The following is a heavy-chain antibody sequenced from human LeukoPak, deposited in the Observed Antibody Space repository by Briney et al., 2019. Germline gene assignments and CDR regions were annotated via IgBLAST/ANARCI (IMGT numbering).Heavy chain of an antibody. J-gene: IGHJ6*02. Sequence: PGGSLRLSCAASGFTVSSNYMSWVRQAPGKGLEWVSVIYSGGSTYYADSVKGRFTISRHNSKNTLYLQMNSLRAEDTAVYYCARDSGDDHGGDYYYYGMDVWGQGTTVTVSS. CDR3: ARDSGDDHGGDYYYYGMDV. D-gene: IGHD4-23*01. V-gene: IGHV3-53*04. CDR2: IYSGGST. CDR1: GFTVSSNY.